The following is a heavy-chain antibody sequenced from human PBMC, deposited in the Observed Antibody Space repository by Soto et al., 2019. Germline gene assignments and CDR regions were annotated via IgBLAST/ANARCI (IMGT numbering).Heavy chain of an antibody. CDR3: ARAIEMSRIGWFDP. V-gene: IGHV5-51*01. CDR2: IYPGDPDI. J-gene: IGHJ5*02. CDR1: GYRFTSYW. Sequence: GESLKISCKASGYRFTSYWIGWVRQMPGKGLEWMGIIYPGDPDIRYRPSLQGQVTISADKSISTAYLRWSSLKASDTAIYYCARAIEMSRIGWFDPWGQGTLVTVS.